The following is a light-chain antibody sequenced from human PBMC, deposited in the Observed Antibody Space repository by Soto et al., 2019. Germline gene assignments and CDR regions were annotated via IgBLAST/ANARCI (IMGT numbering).Light chain of an antibody. Sequence: QSALTQPASVSGSPGQSITISCTGSSSDVGCYNLVSWYQQHPGKAPKLMIYEGSKRPSGVSNRFSGSKSGNTASLTIYGLQAEDEGDYYCCSYAGSSTYVVFGGGTKLTVL. J-gene: IGLJ2*01. CDR1: SSDVGCYNL. V-gene: IGLV2-23*01. CDR2: EGS. CDR3: CSYAGSSTYVV.